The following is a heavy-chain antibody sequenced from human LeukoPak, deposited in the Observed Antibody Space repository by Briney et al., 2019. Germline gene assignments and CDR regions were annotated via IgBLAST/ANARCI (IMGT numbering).Heavy chain of an antibody. D-gene: IGHD6-13*01. J-gene: IGHJ4*02. Sequence: PSETLSLTCTVSGGSISSYYWSWIRQPPGKGLEWIGYIYYSGTTNYNPSLKSRVTVSVDTSKNQFSLKLSSVTAADTAVYYCARGVYIAAAQYGYWGQGTLVTVSS. CDR2: IYYSGTT. CDR1: GGSISSYY. CDR3: ARGVYIAAAQYGY. V-gene: IGHV4-59*01.